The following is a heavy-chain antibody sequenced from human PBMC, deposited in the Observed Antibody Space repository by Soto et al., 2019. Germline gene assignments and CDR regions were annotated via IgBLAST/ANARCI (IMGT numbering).Heavy chain of an antibody. V-gene: IGHV1-3*01. J-gene: IGHJ4*02. CDR2: INAGNGNT. CDR1: GYTFTSYA. CDR3: ARVPDIAAAANFDY. D-gene: IGHD6-13*01. Sequence: QVQLVRSGAEVKKPGASVKVSCKASGYTFTSYAMHWVRQAPGQRLEWMGWINAGNGNTKYSQKFQGRVTITRDTSASTAYMELSSLRSEDTAVYYCARVPDIAAAANFDYWGQGTLVTVSS.